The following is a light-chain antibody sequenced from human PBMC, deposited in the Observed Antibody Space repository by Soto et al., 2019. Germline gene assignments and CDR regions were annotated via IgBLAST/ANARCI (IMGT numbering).Light chain of an antibody. V-gene: IGKV3-15*01. Sequence: EMVLTQSPGALSLSPGERATLSCRASQSVSIDLAWYQQTPGQAPRLLIYGASTRATGIPVRFSGSASGTEFTLTISSLQSEDFTVYYCQQYNKWPLTFGQGTKVDIK. CDR3: QQYNKWPLT. J-gene: IGKJ1*01. CDR2: GAS. CDR1: QSVSID.